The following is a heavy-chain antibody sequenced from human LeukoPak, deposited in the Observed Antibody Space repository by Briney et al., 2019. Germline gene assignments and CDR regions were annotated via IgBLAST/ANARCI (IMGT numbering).Heavy chain of an antibody. CDR1: GFTFSSYW. CDR2: IKQDGSEK. CDR3: AGESDSSGWWGVFDY. V-gene: IGHV3-7*03. J-gene: IGHJ4*02. D-gene: IGHD6-19*01. Sequence: GGSLRLSCAASGFTFSSYWMSWVRQAPGKGLEWVANIKQDGSEKYYVDSVKGRFTISRDNAKNSLYLQMNSLRAEDTAVYYCAGESDSSGWWGVFDYWGQGTLVTVSS.